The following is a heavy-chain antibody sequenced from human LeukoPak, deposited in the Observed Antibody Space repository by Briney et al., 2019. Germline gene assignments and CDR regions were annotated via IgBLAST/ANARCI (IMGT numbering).Heavy chain of an antibody. D-gene: IGHD3-9*01. Sequence: WASVKVSCKASGGTFSSYAISWVRQAPGQGLEWMGGIIPIFGTANYAQKFQGRVTITADKSTSTAYMELSSLRSEDTAVYFCAVAGPATRYFDWLLPVDYWGQGTLVTVSS. CDR1: GGTFSSYA. CDR2: IIPIFGTA. J-gene: IGHJ4*02. CDR3: AVAGPATRYFDWLLPVDY. V-gene: IGHV1-69*06.